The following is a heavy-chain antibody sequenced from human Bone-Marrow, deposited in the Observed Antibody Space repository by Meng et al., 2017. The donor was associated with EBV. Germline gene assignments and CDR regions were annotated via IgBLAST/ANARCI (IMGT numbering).Heavy chain of an antibody. V-gene: IGHV3-23*01. D-gene: IGHD3-10*01. CDR1: GCTFSSYA. CDR3: AKASRTMVRGVIIRWDPFDY. CDR2: ISGSGGST. J-gene: IGHJ4*02. Sequence: EVQLLESGGGLVQPGGSLRLACAASGCTFSSYAMSWVRQAPGKGLEWVSAISGSGGSTYYADSVKGRFTISRDNSKNTLYLQMNSLRAEDTAVYYCAKASRTMVRGVIIRWDPFDYWGQGTLVTVSS.